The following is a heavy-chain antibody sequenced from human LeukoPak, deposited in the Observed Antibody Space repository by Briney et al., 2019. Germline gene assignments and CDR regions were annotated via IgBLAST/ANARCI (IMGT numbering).Heavy chain of an antibody. V-gene: IGHV4-34*01. J-gene: IGHJ6*03. Sequence: SETLSLTRAVYGGSFSGYYWSWIRQPPGKGLEWIGEINHSGSTNYNPSLKSRVTISVDTSKNQFSLKLSSVTAADTAVYYCARRALYGSGRYYYYYYMDVWGKGTTVTVSS. D-gene: IGHD3-10*01. CDR1: GGSFSGYY. CDR3: ARRALYGSGRYYYYYYMDV. CDR2: INHSGST.